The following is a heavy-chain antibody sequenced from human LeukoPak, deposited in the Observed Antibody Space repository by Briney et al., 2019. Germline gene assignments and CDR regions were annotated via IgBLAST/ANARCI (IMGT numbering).Heavy chain of an antibody. D-gene: IGHD1-26*01. Sequence: SETLSLTCTVSGGSISSSSYYWGWIRQPPGKGLEWIGSIYYSGSTYYNPSLKSRVTISVDTSKNQFSLKLSSVTAADTAVYYCARVDPTFDYWGQGTLVTVSS. CDR1: GGSISSSSYY. J-gene: IGHJ4*02. CDR3: ARVDPTFDY. CDR2: IYYSGST. V-gene: IGHV4-39*07.